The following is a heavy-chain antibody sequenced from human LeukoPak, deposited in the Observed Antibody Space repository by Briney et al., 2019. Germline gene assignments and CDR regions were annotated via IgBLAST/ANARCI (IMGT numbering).Heavy chain of an antibody. CDR3: ARHAGSSLRFLEWFLNWFDP. CDR1: GYSISSGYY. Sequence: SETLSLTWAVSGYSISSGYYWGWIRQPPGKGLEWIGSIYHSGSTYYNPSLKSRVTISVDTSKNQFSLKLSSVTAADTAVYYCARHAGSSLRFLEWFLNWFDPWGQGTLVTVSS. CDR2: IYHSGST. V-gene: IGHV4-38-2*01. J-gene: IGHJ5*02. D-gene: IGHD3-3*01.